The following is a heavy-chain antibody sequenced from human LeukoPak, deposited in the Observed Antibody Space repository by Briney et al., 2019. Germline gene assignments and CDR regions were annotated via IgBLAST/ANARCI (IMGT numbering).Heavy chain of an antibody. V-gene: IGHV3-48*04. CDR3: ARDPHEKVGWFGELSGGMDV. D-gene: IGHD3-10*01. CDR2: ISSSSSTI. J-gene: IGHJ6*02. Sequence: GGSLRLSCAASGFTFSSYSMNWVRKAPGKGLEWVSYISSSSSTIYYADSVKGRFTISRDNARNSLYLQMNSLRAEDTAVYYCARDPHEKVGWFGELSGGMDVWGQGTTVTASS. CDR1: GFTFSSYS.